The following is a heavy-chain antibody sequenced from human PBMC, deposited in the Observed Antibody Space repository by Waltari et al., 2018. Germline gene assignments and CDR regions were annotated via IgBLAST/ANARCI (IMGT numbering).Heavy chain of an antibody. CDR3: ARAGYDYVWGSYRYHWYFDL. D-gene: IGHD3-16*02. CDR1: GFTVSSNY. Sequence: EVQLVESGGGLVQPGGSLRLSCAASGFTVSSNYMSWVRQAPGEGLEWCSVIYSGGSTYYADSVKGRFTISRDNSKNTLYLQMNSLRAEDTAVYYCARAGYDYVWGSYRYHWYFDLWGRGTLVTVSS. V-gene: IGHV3-66*02. J-gene: IGHJ2*01. CDR2: IYSGGST.